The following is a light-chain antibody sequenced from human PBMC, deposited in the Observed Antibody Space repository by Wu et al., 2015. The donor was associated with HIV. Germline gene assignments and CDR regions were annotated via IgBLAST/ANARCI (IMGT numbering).Light chain of an antibody. CDR1: QDISNF. J-gene: IGKJ3*01. Sequence: AIQLTQSPSSLSASLGDRVTITCRASQDISNFLAWYQQKPGKAPKLLIYGASTLQSDVPSRFSGSGSGTHFTLTILYLQPEDFATYYCQQLNSYPLTFGPGTKVDVK. CDR2: GAS. V-gene: IGKV1-13*02. CDR3: QQLNSYPLT.